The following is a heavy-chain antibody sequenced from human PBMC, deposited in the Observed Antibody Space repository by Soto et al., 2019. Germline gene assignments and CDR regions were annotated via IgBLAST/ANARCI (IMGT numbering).Heavy chain of an antibody. J-gene: IGHJ4*02. V-gene: IGHV1-46*03. D-gene: IGHD6-19*01. Sequence: QVQLVQSGAEVKKPGASVMVSCSASGYTFTSHYMHWVRQAPGQGLEWMGMIDPSGGATTYAQKFQGRVTITRDTSTTTVYMELSSLRPEDTAVYSCSRGLWQWLFDYWGQGTLVTVSS. CDR3: SRGLWQWLFDY. CDR2: IDPSGGAT. CDR1: GYTFTSHY.